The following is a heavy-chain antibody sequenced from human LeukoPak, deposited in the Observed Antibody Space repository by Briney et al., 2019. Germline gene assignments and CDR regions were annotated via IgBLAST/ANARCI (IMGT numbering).Heavy chain of an antibody. CDR1: GYTFNSYG. Sequence: ASVKVSCKASGYTFNSYGISWVRQAPGQGLEWMGWIGAYNGNTNYAPKLQGRVTMTTDTSTSTAYMELRSLRSDDTAVYYCARDANYGDYEGNWYDPWGQGTLVTVSS. CDR3: ARDANYGDYEGNWYDP. J-gene: IGHJ5*02. D-gene: IGHD4-17*01. CDR2: IGAYNGNT. V-gene: IGHV1-18*01.